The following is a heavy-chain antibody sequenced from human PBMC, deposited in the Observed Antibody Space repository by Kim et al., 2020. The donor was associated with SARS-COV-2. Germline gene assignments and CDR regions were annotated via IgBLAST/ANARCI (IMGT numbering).Heavy chain of an antibody. CDR3: ARGRSITMVRGVIQEEYYFDY. J-gene: IGHJ4*02. CDR1: GFTFSSYS. Sequence: GGSLRLSCAASGFTFSSYSMNWVRLAPGKGLEWVSYISSSSGTIYYADSVKGRFTISRDNAKNSLYLQMNSLRDEDTAVYYCARGRSITMVRGVIQEEYYFDYWGQGTLVTVSS. CDR2: ISSSSGTI. D-gene: IGHD3-10*01. V-gene: IGHV3-48*02.